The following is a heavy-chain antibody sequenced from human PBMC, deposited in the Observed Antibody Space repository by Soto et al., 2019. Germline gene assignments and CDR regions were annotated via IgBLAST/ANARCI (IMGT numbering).Heavy chain of an antibody. J-gene: IGHJ3*02. D-gene: IGHD3-22*01. CDR1: EFTFSDSY. V-gene: IGHV3-11*04. CDR2: ISSSGSPT. CDR3: ARDSPEDTYYYDSSGYYHAFDI. Sequence: LRLSCDASEFTFSDSYMSWIRQAPGKGLEWVSYISSSGSPTYYADSVKGRFTISRDNAKNTLYLQMNSLTAEDTAVYYCARDSPEDTYYYDSSGYYHAFDIWGQGTMVTVSS.